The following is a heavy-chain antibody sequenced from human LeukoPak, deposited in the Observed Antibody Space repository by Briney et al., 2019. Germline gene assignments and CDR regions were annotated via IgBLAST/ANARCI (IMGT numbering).Heavy chain of an antibody. CDR2: ITSSSSYI. V-gene: IGHV3-21*01. Sequence: GGTLRLSCAASGFTFSSYGMSWVRQAPGKGLEWVSSITSSSSYIYYADSVKGRFTISRDNAKNSLYLEMNSLRGDDTAVYYCAGGDAFDIWGQGTMVTVSS. CDR1: GFTFSSYG. J-gene: IGHJ3*02. CDR3: AGGDAFDI.